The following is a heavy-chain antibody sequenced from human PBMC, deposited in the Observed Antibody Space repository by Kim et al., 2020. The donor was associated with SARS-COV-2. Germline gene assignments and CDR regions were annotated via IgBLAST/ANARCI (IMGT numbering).Heavy chain of an antibody. Sequence: TKYSQKFQGRVTITRDTSASTAYMELSSLRSEDTAVYYCARVGQQLVLDYWGQGTLVTVSS. J-gene: IGHJ4*02. CDR2: T. V-gene: IGHV1-3*01. D-gene: IGHD6-13*01. CDR3: ARVGQQLVLDY.